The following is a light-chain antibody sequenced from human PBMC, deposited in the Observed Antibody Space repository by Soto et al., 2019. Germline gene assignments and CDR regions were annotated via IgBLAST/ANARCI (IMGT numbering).Light chain of an antibody. CDR3: QQYNDWWT. V-gene: IGKV3-15*01. CDR2: GAS. CDR1: QSVSSD. J-gene: IGKJ1*01. Sequence: EIVLTQSPATLSVSLGERATLSCRASQSVSSDLAWYQQKPGQAPRLLIYGASTRASGVPARFSGSGSGIEFSLTISSLQSEDFAVYYCQQYNDWWTFGRGTKVNIK.